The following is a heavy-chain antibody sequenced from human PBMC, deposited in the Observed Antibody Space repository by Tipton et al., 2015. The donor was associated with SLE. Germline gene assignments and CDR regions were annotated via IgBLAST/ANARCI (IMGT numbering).Heavy chain of an antibody. CDR3: TRGRPVNIVATSIDS. CDR1: GYTFTGYY. V-gene: IGHV1-2*02. D-gene: IGHD5-12*01. CDR2: INPNSGDT. J-gene: IGHJ4*02. Sequence: QSGPEVKKPGASVKVSCKASGYTFTGYYMHWLRQAPGQGFEWMGWINPNSGDTYYAQRFRDRVTMTRDTSISTAYMDLSSLRSDETAMYYCTRGRPVNIVATSIDSWGQGTLVTVSS.